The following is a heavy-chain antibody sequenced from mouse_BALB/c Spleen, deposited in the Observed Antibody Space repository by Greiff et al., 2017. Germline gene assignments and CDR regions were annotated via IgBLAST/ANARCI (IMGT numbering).Heavy chain of an antibody. CDR3: TRISIYDGYFYYAMDY. J-gene: IGHJ4*01. D-gene: IGHD2-3*01. CDR2: IRLKSNNYAT. Sequence: DVKLQESGGGLVQPGGSMKLSCVASGFTFSNYWMNWVRQSPEKGLEWVAEIRLKSNNYATHYAESVKGRFTISRDDSKSSVYLQMNNLRAEVTGIYYCTRISIYDGYFYYAMDYWGQGTSVTVSS. V-gene: IGHV6-6*02. CDR1: GFTFSNYW.